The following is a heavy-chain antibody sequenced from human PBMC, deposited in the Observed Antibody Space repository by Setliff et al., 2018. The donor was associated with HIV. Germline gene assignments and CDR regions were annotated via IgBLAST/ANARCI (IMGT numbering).Heavy chain of an antibody. V-gene: IGHV4-34*01. CDR3: ARSLDSDFLYYFDY. CDR2: INHSGST. D-gene: IGHD3-10*01. Sequence: SETLSLTCAVYGGSFSGYYWNWIRQPPEKGLEWIGEINHSGSTKFNPSLKSRVTISVDTSKNQFSLKMTSVTAADTAVYYCARSLDSDFLYYFDYWGQGTLVTVSS. J-gene: IGHJ4*02. CDR1: GGSFSGYY.